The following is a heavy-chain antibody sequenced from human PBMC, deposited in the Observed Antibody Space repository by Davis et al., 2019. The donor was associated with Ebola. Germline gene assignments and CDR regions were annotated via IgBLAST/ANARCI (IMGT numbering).Heavy chain of an antibody. J-gene: IGHJ6*02. Sequence: PGGSLRLSCAASEFTFSGYAMSWVRQAPGKGLEWVSAISGSGGSTYYAGSVKGRFTISRDNSKNTLYLQMNSLRAEDTAVYYCARGERFWSGYYGRYYYYGMDVWGQGTTVTVSS. D-gene: IGHD3-3*01. V-gene: IGHV3-23*01. CDR3: ARGERFWSGYYGRYYYYGMDV. CDR2: ISGSGGST. CDR1: EFTFSGYA.